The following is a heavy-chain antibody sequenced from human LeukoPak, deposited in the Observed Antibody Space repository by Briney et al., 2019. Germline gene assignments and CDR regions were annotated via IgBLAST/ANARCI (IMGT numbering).Heavy chain of an antibody. CDR1: GGSISSSSYY. V-gene: IGHV4-39*01. CDR2: IYYSGST. J-gene: IGHJ6*02. Sequence: SETLSLTCTVSGGSISSSSYYWGWIRPPPGKGLEWIGSIYYSGSTYYNPSLKSRVTISVDTSKNQFSLKLSSVTAADTAVYYCARGRVQKIYYYYYGMDVWGQGTTVTVSS. D-gene: IGHD3-10*01. CDR3: ARGRVQKIYYYYYGMDV.